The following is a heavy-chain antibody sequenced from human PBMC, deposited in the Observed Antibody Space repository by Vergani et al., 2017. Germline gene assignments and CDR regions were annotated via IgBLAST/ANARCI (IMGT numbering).Heavy chain of an antibody. Sequence: QVQLVQSGAEVKKPGSSVKVSCKASGATFRSNTISWVRQVPGQGLEWMGRIIPVLGKTKYAQDFQGRLTITADTSTSTAYMELTSLRSQDTAVYYCARDPRGYGGDPEDYYYGMDVWVQRTKVAVSS. V-gene: IGHV1-69*08. CDR2: IIPVLGKT. CDR1: GATFRSNT. J-gene: IGHJ6*02. CDR3: ARDPRGYGGDPEDYYYGMDV. D-gene: IGHD2-21*02.